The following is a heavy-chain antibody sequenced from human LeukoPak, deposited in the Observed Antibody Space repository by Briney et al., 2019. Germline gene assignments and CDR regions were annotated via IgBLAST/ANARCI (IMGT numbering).Heavy chain of an antibody. CDR2: IYYSGST. V-gene: IGHV4-59*01. Sequence: SETLSLTCTVSGGSISSYYWSWIRQPPGKGLEWIGYIYYSGSTNYNPSLKSRVTISVDTSKNQFSLKLSSVTAADTAVYYCARVVIKIYYFDYWGQGTLVTVSS. D-gene: IGHD3-22*01. J-gene: IGHJ4*02. CDR3: ARVVIKIYYFDY. CDR1: GGSISSYY.